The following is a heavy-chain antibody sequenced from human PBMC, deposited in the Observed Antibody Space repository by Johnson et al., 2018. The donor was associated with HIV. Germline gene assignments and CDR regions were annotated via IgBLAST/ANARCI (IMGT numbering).Heavy chain of an antibody. D-gene: IGHD2-2*01. CDR1: GFTFSSYG. CDR2: IKQDGSDK. J-gene: IGHJ3*02. Sequence: VQLVESGGGVVQPGGSLRLSCAASGFTFSSYGMHWVRQAPGKGLEWVANIKQDGSDKYYVDSVKGRVTISRDNARNSLYLQMNSLRAEDTAVYYCAREGPAAYIWAFDIWGQGTMVTVSS. V-gene: IGHV3-7*01. CDR3: AREGPAAYIWAFDI.